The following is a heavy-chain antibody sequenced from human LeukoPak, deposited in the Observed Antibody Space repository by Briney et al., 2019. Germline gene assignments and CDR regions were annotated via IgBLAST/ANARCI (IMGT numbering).Heavy chain of an antibody. CDR1: GGSISSGDYY. CDR2: IYYSGST. CDR3: ASKTTVSLHWFDP. D-gene: IGHD4-17*01. Sequence: SQTLSLTCTVSGGSISSGDYYWSWIRQPPGKGLEWIGYIYYSGSTYYNPSLKSRVTISVDTSKNQFSLKLSSVTAADTAVYYCASKTTVSLHWFDPWGQGTLVTVSS. V-gene: IGHV4-30-4*01. J-gene: IGHJ5*02.